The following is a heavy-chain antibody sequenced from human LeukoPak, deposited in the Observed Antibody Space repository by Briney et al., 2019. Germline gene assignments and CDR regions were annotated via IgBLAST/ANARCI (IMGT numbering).Heavy chain of an antibody. V-gene: IGHV3-23*01. CDR3: AKDYGDYAYYFHY. J-gene: IGHJ4*02. D-gene: IGHD4-17*01. CDR1: GFTFSNYA. CDR2: ISGSGYST. Sequence: GGSLRLSCAASGFTFSNYAMNWVRQVPGKGLEWVSVISGSGYSTYYADSVKGRFTISRENSKNTLYLQTNSLRAEDTAVYYCAKDYGDYAYYFHYWGQGTLVTVSS.